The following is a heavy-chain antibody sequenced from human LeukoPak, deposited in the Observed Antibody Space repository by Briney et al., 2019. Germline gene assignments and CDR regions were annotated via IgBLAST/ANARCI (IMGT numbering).Heavy chain of an antibody. V-gene: IGHV5-10-1*01. CDR2: IDPTDSYS. D-gene: IGHD3-10*02. CDR3: ARRIFGAGPLRAFDY. CDR1: GYSFTSYW. Sequence: GESLKISCKGSGYSFTSYWISWVRQMPGKGLEWMGRIDPTDSYSNYSPSFQGHVTISADKSIYTAYLQWSSLKASDTAMYYCARRIFGAGPLRAFDYWGQGTLVTVSS. J-gene: IGHJ4*02.